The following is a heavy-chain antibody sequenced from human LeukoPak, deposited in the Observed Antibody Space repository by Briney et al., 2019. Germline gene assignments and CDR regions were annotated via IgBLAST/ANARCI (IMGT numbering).Heavy chain of an antibody. D-gene: IGHD3-10*01. CDR1: GFTFRSYA. V-gene: IGHV3-23*01. J-gene: IGHJ4*02. Sequence: GGSLRLSCSASGFTFRSYAMSLVGQAPGTGLDLVSAISGSGGSTYYADSVKGRFTISRDNSKNTLYLQMNSLRAEDTAVYYCAKSLSGGGYYFEYWGQGTLVTVSS. CDR3: AKSLSGGGYYFEY. CDR2: ISGSGGST.